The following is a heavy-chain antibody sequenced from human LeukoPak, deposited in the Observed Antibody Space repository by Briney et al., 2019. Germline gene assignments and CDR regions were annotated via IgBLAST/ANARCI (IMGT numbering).Heavy chain of an antibody. V-gene: IGHV4-34*01. CDR1: GGSFSGYY. CDR3: DSGYSPRGSPRIDY. D-gene: IGHD2-21*01. Sequence: SETLSLTCAVYGGSFSGYYWSWIRQPPGKGLEWIGEINHSGGTKYNPSLKSRVTISVDTSKNQFSLKLSSVAAADTALYYCDSGYSPRGSPRIDYWGQGTLVTVSS. CDR2: INHSGGT. J-gene: IGHJ4*02.